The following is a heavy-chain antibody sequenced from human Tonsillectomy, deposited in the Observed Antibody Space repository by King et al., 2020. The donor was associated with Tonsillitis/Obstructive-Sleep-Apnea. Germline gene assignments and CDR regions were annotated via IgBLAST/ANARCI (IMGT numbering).Heavy chain of an antibody. CDR3: ATYRDYDLRVDY. Sequence: QLQESGPGLVKPSETLSLTCNVSGDFISSYYWSWIRQPPGKGLEWIGYVDYSGYTNYNPSLKSRFTISGDTSKNQFSLNLTSVTAADTAVYYCATYRDYDLRVDYWGQGILVTVSS. CDR2: VDYSGYT. V-gene: IGHV4-59*01. D-gene: IGHD3-22*01. J-gene: IGHJ4*02. CDR1: GDFISSYY.